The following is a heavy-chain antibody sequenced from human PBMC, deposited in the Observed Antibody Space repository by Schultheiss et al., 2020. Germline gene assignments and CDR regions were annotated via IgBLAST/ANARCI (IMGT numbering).Heavy chain of an antibody. Sequence: SETLSLTCTVSGGSISSGGYYWNWIRQPPGKGLEWIGEINHSGSTNYNPSLKSRVTISVDTSKNQFSLKLSSVTAADTAVYYCARGRDTQRITIFGVVKRPWYFDYWGQGTLVTVSS. CDR1: GGSISSGGYY. D-gene: IGHD3-3*01. CDR2: INHSGST. V-gene: IGHV4-39*07. J-gene: IGHJ4*02. CDR3: ARGRDTQRITIFGVVKRPWYFDY.